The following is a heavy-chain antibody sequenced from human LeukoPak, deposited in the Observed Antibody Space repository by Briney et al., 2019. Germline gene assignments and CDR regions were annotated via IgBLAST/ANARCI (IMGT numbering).Heavy chain of an antibody. CDR1: GGTFSSYA. J-gene: IGHJ4*02. CDR3: AREDVGAAAGNNPDY. D-gene: IGHD6-13*01. V-gene: IGHV1-69*05. Sequence: SVKVSCKASGGTFSSYAISWVRQAPGQGLEWMGRIIPIFGTANYAQKFQGRVTITTDESTSTAYMELSILRSEDTAVYYCAREDVGAAAGNNPDYWGQGTLVTVSS. CDR2: IIPIFGTA.